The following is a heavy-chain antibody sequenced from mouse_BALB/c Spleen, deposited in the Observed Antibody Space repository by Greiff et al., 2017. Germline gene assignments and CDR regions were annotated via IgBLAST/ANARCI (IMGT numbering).Heavy chain of an antibody. CDR1: GYTFTSYW. V-gene: IGHV1-7*01. Sequence: QVQLQQSGAELAKPGASVKMSCKASGYTFTSYWMHWVKQRPGQGLEWIGYINPSTGYTEYNQKFKDKATLTADKSSSTAYMQLSSLTSEDSAVYYCARRGTTAWFDYWGQGTTLTVSS. J-gene: IGHJ2*01. D-gene: IGHD1-2*01. CDR2: INPSTGYT. CDR3: ARRGTTAWFDY.